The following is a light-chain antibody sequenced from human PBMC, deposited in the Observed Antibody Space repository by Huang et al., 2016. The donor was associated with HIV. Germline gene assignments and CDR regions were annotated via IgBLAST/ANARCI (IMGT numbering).Light chain of an antibody. J-gene: IGKJ2*01. CDR3: QQRSNWPRMYT. CDR2: DAS. Sequence: IVLIQSPATLSLSPGERATLACRARQGVSSYLAWYQQKPGQAPRLLIYDASARASGIPDRFSGSGSGTDFTLTISSLEPEDFAVYDCQQRSNWPRMYTFGQGTKLEIK. V-gene: IGKV3-11*01. CDR1: QGVSSY.